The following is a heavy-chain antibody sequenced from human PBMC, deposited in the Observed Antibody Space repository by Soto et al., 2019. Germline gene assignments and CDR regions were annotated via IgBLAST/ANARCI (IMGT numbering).Heavy chain of an antibody. J-gene: IGHJ3*02. CDR3: ARRRDYIWGSYRGDAFDI. D-gene: IGHD3-16*02. V-gene: IGHV4-31*03. CDR1: GGSISSGGYY. CDR2: IYYSGST. Sequence: QVQLQESGPGLVKPSQTLSLTCTVSGGSISSGGYYWSWIRQHPGKGLEWIGYIYYSGSTYYNPSLKSRVTISVDTSKNQFSLKLSSVTAADTAVYYCARRRDYIWGSYRGDAFDIWSQGTMVTVSS.